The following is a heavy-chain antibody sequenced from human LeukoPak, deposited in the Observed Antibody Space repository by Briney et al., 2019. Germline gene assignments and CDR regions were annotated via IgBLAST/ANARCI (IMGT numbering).Heavy chain of an antibody. V-gene: IGHV4-34*01. Sequence: SETLSLTCAVYGGSFSGYYWSWIRQPPGKGLEWIGEINHSGSTNYNPSLKSRVTISVDTSKNQFSLKLSSVTAADTAVYYCARDPSYYYGMDVWGQGTTVTVSS. CDR2: INHSGST. J-gene: IGHJ6*02. CDR1: GGSFSGYY. CDR3: ARDPSYYYGMDV.